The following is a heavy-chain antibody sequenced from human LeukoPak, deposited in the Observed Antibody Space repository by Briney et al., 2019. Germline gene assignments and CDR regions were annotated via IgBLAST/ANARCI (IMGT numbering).Heavy chain of an antibody. CDR3: AKRDYYDSNGYFFPYYFDN. CDR1: GFTFSNHW. CDR2: ISPDGSRT. J-gene: IGHJ4*02. Sequence: GGSLRLSCAASGFTFSNHWMHWVRQTPEKGLVWVSNISPDGSRTDYAGSVRGRFTISRDNSKNRLYLQMNSLRAEDTALYYCAKRDYYDSNGYFFPYYFDNWGQGTLVAVSS. D-gene: IGHD3-22*01. V-gene: IGHV3-74*01.